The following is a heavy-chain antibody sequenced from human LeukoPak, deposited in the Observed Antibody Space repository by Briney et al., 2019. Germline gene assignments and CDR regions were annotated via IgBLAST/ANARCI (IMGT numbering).Heavy chain of an antibody. CDR2: ISSSGRTI. J-gene: IGHJ6*04. Sequence: GGSLRLSCAASGFTFSSYEMNWVRQAPGKGLEWVSYISSSGRTIYYADSVKGRFTISRDNAKNSLYLQMNSLRAEDTAVYYCAELGITMIGGVWGKGTTVTISS. D-gene: IGHD3-10*02. V-gene: IGHV3-48*03. CDR1: GFTFSSYE. CDR3: AELGITMIGGV.